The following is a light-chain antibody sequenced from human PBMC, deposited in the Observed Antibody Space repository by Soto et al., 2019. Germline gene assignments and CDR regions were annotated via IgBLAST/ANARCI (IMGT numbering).Light chain of an antibody. CDR2: GAS. Sequence: EVVLTQSPGTLSVSPGERATLSCRASQSVSHSYLAWYQQKLGQAPRXXVYGASRRKTGIPELFSCSGAGTDCTRTISRLEPEDVAVDYCQQYGSSTITFGQGTRLEIK. J-gene: IGKJ5*01. V-gene: IGKV3-20*01. CDR1: QSVSHSY. CDR3: QQYGSSTIT.